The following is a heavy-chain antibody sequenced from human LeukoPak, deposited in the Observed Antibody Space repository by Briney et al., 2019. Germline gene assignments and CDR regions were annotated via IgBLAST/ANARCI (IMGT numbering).Heavy chain of an antibody. CDR1: GFTFSNFG. V-gene: IGHV3-30*02. CDR3: AKGGWVTTVTSYFDS. J-gene: IGHJ4*02. CDR2: IRFDASVK. D-gene: IGHD4-11*01. Sequence: PGGSLRLSCAASGFTFSNFGFHWVRQTPAKGLEWVAFIRFDASVKYYADSVKGRFTISRDNSNNTLYLHMNRLRVDDTAIYFCAKGGWVTTVTSYFDSWAQGTLVTVSS.